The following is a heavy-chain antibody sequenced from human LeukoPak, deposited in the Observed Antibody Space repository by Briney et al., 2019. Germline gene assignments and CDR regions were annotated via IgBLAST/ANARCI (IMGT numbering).Heavy chain of an antibody. Sequence: ASVKLSCKASGYTFTGYYMHWVRQAPGQGLEWLGRINPNSGGTNYAQKFQGRVTLTRDTSISTAYMELSRLRSDDASVLYCARARYGSGSYHFDFWGRGTGAPVSS. V-gene: IGHV1-2*06. D-gene: IGHD3-10*01. CDR1: GYTFTGYY. CDR3: ARARYGSGSYHFDF. CDR2: INPNSGGT. J-gene: IGHJ4*02.